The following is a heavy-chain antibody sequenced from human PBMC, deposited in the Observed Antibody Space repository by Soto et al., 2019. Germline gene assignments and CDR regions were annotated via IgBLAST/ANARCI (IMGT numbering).Heavy chain of an antibody. J-gene: IGHJ4*02. V-gene: IGHV3-49*03. CDR2: IRSKAYGGTT. D-gene: IGHD3-3*01. Sequence: GGSLRLSCTASGFTFGDYAMSWFRQAPGKGLEWVGFIRSKAYGGTTEYAASVKGRFTISRDDSKSIAYLQMNSLKTEDTAVYYCTRDIFGVVIRGHQPFDYWGQGTLVTVSS. CDR3: TRDIFGVVIRGHQPFDY. CDR1: GFTFGDYA.